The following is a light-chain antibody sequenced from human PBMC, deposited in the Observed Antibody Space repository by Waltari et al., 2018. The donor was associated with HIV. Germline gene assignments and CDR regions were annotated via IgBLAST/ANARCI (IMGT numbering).Light chain of an antibody. CDR1: SSNIGSNY. CDR3: AAGDDSLNAGV. CDR2: SNN. Sequence: QSVLTQPPSASGTPGQRVTISCSGSSSNIGSNYVYWYQQLPGTAPKLLIYSNNQRPSGVPDQISGSKSGTSASLAISGLQSVDEADYYWAAGDDSLNAGVFGGGTKLTVL. V-gene: IGLV1-44*01. J-gene: IGLJ3*02.